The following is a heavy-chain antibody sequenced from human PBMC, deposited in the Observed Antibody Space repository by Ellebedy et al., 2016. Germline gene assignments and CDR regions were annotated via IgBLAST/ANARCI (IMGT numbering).Heavy chain of an antibody. Sequence: GGSLRLXCAASGFSVSIHYMTWVRQAPGKGLEWVSTIYSSGGTSHADAVKGRFTISRDNGKNTIFVQMNSLRVEDTAVYYCARAPRYCGGDCYHFDFWGQGILVTVSS. CDR3: ARAPRYCGGDCYHFDF. CDR1: GFSVSIHY. CDR2: IYSSGGT. J-gene: IGHJ4*02. V-gene: IGHV3-66*01. D-gene: IGHD2-21*02.